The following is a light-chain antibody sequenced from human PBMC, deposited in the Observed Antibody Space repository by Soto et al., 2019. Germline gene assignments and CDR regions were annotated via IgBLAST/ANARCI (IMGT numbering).Light chain of an antibody. CDR3: LLSYTGTWV. CDR1: TGAVTTDHY. CDR2: DTS. J-gene: IGLJ3*02. Sequence: QAVVTQEPSLTVSPGGTVTLTCGSNTGAVTTDHYPYWFQQKPGQAPRTLIWDTSNKHSWTPARFSGSLLGGQAALTLSGAQPEHEAEYSCLLSYTGTWVFGGGTKITVL. V-gene: IGLV7-46*01.